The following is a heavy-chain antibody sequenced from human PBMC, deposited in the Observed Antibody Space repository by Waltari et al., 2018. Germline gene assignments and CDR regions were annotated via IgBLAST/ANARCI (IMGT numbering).Heavy chain of an antibody. CDR1: GGTFSSYA. Sequence: QVQLVQSGAEVKKPGSSVKVSCKASGGTFSSYAISWVRQAPGQGLEWMGGSIPILGIANYAQKFQGRVTITADKATSTAYMELSSLRSEDTAVYYCARGGYYDLSYYYYMDVWGKGTTVTVSS. CDR3: ARGGYYDLSYYYYMDV. J-gene: IGHJ6*03. D-gene: IGHD3-3*01. CDR2: SIPILGIA. V-gene: IGHV1-69*10.